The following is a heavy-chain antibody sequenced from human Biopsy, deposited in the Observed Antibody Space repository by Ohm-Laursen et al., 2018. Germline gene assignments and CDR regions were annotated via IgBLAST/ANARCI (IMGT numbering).Heavy chain of an antibody. CDR3: ARFPLGAYDDSGSYRAVEHWYFDL. CDR1: GYTLTELS. CDR2: FAPENGKT. Sequence: SSVKVSCKVSGYTLTELSMHWVRQAPGKGLEWMGGFAPENGKTVYAQNFQARVSMTEDTSTDTAYMELSSLRSEDTAIYYCARFPLGAYDDSGSYRAVEHWYFDLWGRGTLVTVSS. V-gene: IGHV1-24*01. D-gene: IGHD3-22*01. J-gene: IGHJ2*01.